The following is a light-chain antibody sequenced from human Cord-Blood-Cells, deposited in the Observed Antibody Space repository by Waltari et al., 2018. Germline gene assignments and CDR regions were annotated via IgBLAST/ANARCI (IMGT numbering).Light chain of an antibody. V-gene: IGKV1-39*01. CDR1: QSISSY. CDR2: AAS. CDR3: QQSYGTIT. Sequence: DIQMTQSPSSLSASVGDRVTITCRASQSISSYLNWYQQKPGKAPKLLIYAASSLQSGVPSRFSGSGSGTDFTLSISILQPEDFATYYCQQSYGTITFGQGTRLEIK. J-gene: IGKJ5*01.